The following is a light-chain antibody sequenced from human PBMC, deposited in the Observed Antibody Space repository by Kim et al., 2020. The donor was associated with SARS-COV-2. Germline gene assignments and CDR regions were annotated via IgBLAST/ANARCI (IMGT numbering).Light chain of an antibody. CDR2: GAS. CDR1: QSVSSSY. V-gene: IGKV3-20*01. Sequence: EIVLTQSPGTLSLSPGERATLSCRASQSVSSSYLAWYQQKPGQAPRLLIYGASSRATGIPDRFSGSGAGTDFTLTISRLEPEDFAVYYCQQYGSSSLGLTFGGGTKVDIK. J-gene: IGKJ4*01. CDR3: QQYGSSSLGLT.